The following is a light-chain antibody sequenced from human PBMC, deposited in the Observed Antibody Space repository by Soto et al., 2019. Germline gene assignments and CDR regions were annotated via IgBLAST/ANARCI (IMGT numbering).Light chain of an antibody. CDR2: ENN. CDR3: QPYDGSLSGYV. V-gene: IGLV1-40*01. J-gene: IGLJ1*01. Sequence: QSVLTQPPSVSEAPGQRVTISCTGSSSNIGAGYEAHWYQQVPGTAPKLLIYENNNRPSGVPDRFSGSKSGTSASLAITGLQAEDEAEYYCQPYDGSLSGYVFGSGTKVDVL. CDR1: SSNIGAGYE.